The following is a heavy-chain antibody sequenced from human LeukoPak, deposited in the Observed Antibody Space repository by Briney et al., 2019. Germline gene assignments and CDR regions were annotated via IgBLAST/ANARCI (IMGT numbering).Heavy chain of an antibody. CDR2: ISSSSSYI. CDR1: GFTFSSYS. Sequence: GGSLRLSCAASGFTFSSYSMNWVRQAPGKGLEWVSSISSSSSYIYYADSVKGRFTISRDNAKNSLYLQMNSLRAEDTAVYYCARDWGYCSSTSCPIDYWGQGTLVTVSS. V-gene: IGHV3-21*04. J-gene: IGHJ4*02. D-gene: IGHD2-2*01. CDR3: ARDWGYCSSTSCPIDY.